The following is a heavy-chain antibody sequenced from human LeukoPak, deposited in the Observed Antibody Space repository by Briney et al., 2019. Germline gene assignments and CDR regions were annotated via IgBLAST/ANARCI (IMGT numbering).Heavy chain of an antibody. Sequence: SQTLSLTCTVSGGSISSGDYYWSWIREPPGKGLECIGYINFSGSTSYNPSLKGRLTISVVTSQNQFSLKLSSVTAADTAVYYCARAPVGYCSGGTCKRYFDYWGQGTLVTVSS. D-gene: IGHD2-15*01. CDR2: INFSGST. CDR3: ARAPVGYCSGGTCKRYFDY. V-gene: IGHV4-30-4*01. CDR1: GGSISSGDYY. J-gene: IGHJ4*02.